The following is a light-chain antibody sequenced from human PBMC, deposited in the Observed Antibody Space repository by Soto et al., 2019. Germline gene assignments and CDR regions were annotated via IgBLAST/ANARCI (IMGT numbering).Light chain of an antibody. CDR2: DVS. Sequence: QSALTQPASVSGSPGQSITISCTGTSSGVGGYNYVSWYQQHPGKAPKLMIYDVSNRPSGVSNRFSGSKSGNTASLTISGLQAEDEAHYYCSSYTSSSTLVFGGGTKVTVL. V-gene: IGLV2-14*01. CDR3: SSYTSSSTLV. CDR1: SSGVGGYNY. J-gene: IGLJ2*01.